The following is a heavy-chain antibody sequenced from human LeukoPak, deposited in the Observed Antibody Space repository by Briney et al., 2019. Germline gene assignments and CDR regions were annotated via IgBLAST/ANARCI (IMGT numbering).Heavy chain of an antibody. Sequence: GSLRLSCVASGFTFSSYAMSWIRQPPGKGLEWIGEINHSGSTNYNPSLKSRVTISVDTSKNQFSLKLSSVTAADTAVYYCARGPEAVGGTEYYFDYWGQGTLVTVSS. V-gene: IGHV4-34*01. CDR2: INHSGST. D-gene: IGHD6-19*01. CDR3: ARGPEAVGGTEYYFDY. CDR1: GFTFSSYA. J-gene: IGHJ4*02.